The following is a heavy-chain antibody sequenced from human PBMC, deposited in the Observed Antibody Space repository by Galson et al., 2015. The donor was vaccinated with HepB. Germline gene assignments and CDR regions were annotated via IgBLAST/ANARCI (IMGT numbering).Heavy chain of an antibody. J-gene: IGHJ4*02. V-gene: IGHV3-30*04. CDR1: GFTFSSYA. D-gene: IGHD3-16*01. Sequence: SLRLSCAASGFTFSSYAMNWVRQAPGKGLEWVAVLSSHGDNEYYADSVKGRFTISRDNSENTVYLQMHSLRVEDTAVYYCARTFYFDYWGQATLVTVSS. CDR3: ARTFYFDY. CDR2: LSSHGDNE.